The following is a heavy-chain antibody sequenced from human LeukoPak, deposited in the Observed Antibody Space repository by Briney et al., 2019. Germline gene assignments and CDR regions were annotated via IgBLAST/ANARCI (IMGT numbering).Heavy chain of an antibody. J-gene: IGHJ4*02. CDR3: ATARWVNGLYYFDY. CDR1: GFIVSRYW. D-gene: IGHD2-8*01. CDR2: IKQDGSEK. V-gene: IGHV3-7*01. Sequence: PGGSLRLSCAASGFIVSRYWMSWVRQAPGKGLEWVANIKQDGSEKYYVDSVKGRFSISRDNAQNSLYLQMNSLRAEETAMYYCATARWVNGLYYFDYWGQGTLVTVSS.